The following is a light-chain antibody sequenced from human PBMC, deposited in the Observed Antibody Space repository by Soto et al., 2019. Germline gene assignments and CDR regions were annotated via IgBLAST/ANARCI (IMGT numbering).Light chain of an antibody. CDR3: HQYGNSPGT. Sequence: EIVLTQSPGTLSLSPGERATLSCRASQSVRSNYLAWYQQKPGQAPSLLIYGASTRATGIPDRFSGSGSGTDFTLTITRLEPEDFAEYYCHQYGNSPGTFGQGTKLEIK. J-gene: IGKJ2*01. CDR1: QSVRSNY. CDR2: GAS. V-gene: IGKV3-20*01.